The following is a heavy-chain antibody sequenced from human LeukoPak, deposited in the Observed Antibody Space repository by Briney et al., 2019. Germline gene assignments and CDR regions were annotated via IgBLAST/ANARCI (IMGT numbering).Heavy chain of an antibody. CDR1: GYTFTSYA. J-gene: IGHJ4*02. CDR3: AHIAANFDY. V-gene: IGHV1-3*03. D-gene: IGHD6-13*01. CDR2: INRDSENT. Sequence: GASVKVSCKASGYTFTSYAMHWVRQAPGQRLEWMGCINRDSENTKYSQEFQDRVTITRDTSASTVYMELSSLRFEDTAVYYCAHIAANFDYWGQGTLVTVSS.